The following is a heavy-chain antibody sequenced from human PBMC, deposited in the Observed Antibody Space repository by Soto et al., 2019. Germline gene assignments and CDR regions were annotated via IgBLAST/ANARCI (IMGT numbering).Heavy chain of an antibody. Sequence: EVQLVESGGGLVQPGGSLRLSCAASGFTFCDHYMDWVRQAPGKGLEWVGRTRNKANSYTTEYAASVKGRFTISRDDSKNSLYLQMNSLKTEDTAVYHCARDLHYYDSSGYYPPYWGQGTLVTVSS. CDR3: ARDLHYYDSSGYYPPY. D-gene: IGHD3-22*01. V-gene: IGHV3-72*01. CDR2: TRNKANSYTT. CDR1: GFTFCDHY. J-gene: IGHJ4*02.